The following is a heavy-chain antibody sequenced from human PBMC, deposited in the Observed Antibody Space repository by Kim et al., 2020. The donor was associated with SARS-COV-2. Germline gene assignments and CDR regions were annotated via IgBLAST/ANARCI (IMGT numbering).Heavy chain of an antibody. J-gene: IGHJ4*02. CDR3: AKDMSIVGATTD. CDR1: GFTFDDYA. CDR2: MSGEGRST. D-gene: IGHD1-26*01. Sequence: GGSLRLSCAASGFTFDDYAMHWVRQAPGKGLEEVALMSGEGRSTYYADSVKGRFTISRDNSKNSLYLQMNSLRTEDTALYYCAKDMSIVGATTDWGQGTLVTVSS. V-gene: IGHV3-43*02.